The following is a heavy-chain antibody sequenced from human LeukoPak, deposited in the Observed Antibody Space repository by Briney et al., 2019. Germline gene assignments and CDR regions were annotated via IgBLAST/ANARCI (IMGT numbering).Heavy chain of an antibody. J-gene: IGHJ6*03. CDR1: GFTFSDYY. D-gene: IGHD2-15*01. Sequence: GGSLRLSCAASGFTFSDYYLSWIRQAPGTGLEWVSYISSSGSTIYYADSVKGRFTISRDNAKNSLYLQMNSLRAEDTAVYYCARDCSSCYYAYYYYYMDVWGKGTTVTVSS. CDR2: ISSSGSTI. CDR3: ARDCSSCYYAYYYYYMDV. V-gene: IGHV3-11*04.